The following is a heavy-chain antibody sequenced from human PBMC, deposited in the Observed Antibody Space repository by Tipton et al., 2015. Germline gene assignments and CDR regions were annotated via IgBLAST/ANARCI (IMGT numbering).Heavy chain of an antibody. CDR1: GGSISSHY. V-gene: IGHV4-59*11. D-gene: IGHD3-10*01. Sequence: TLSLTCTVSGGSISSHYWSWIRQSPGKGLEWIGYISYSGTTNYNPSLKSRVTISVDTSKNQFFLRVTSVTAADTAVYFCARGRGWRVFDYWGQGTLVTVSS. J-gene: IGHJ4*02. CDR3: ARGRGWRVFDY. CDR2: ISYSGTT.